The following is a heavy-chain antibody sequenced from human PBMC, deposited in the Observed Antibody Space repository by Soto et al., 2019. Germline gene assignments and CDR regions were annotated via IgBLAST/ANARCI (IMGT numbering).Heavy chain of an antibody. D-gene: IGHD2-2*01. Sequence: GGSLRLSCAASGFTFSSYSMNWVRQAPGKGLEWVSSISSSSSYIYYADSVKGRFTISRDNAKNSLYLQMNSLRAEDTAVYYCARVVELVVPAAMVGGYYYYYYMDVWGKGTTVTVSS. V-gene: IGHV3-21*01. CDR2: ISSSSSYI. J-gene: IGHJ6*03. CDR1: GFTFSSYS. CDR3: ARVVELVVPAAMVGGYYYYYYMDV.